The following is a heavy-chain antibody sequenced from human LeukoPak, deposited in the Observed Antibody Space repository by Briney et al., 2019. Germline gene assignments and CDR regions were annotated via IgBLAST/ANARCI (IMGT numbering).Heavy chain of an antibody. CDR1: GYTFTGYY. V-gene: IGHV1-2*02. CDR2: INPNSGGT. D-gene: IGHD3-16*02. J-gene: IGHJ4*02. CDR3: ARARYDYVWGSYRYLDY. Sequence: ASVKVSCEASGYTFTGYYMHWVRQAPGQGLEWMGWINPNSGGTNYAQKFQGRVTMTRDTSISTAYMELSRLRSDDTAVYYCARARYDYVWGSYRYLDYWGQGTLVTVSS.